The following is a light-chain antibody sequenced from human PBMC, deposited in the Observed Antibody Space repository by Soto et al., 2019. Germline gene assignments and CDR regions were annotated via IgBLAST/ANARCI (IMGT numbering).Light chain of an antibody. CDR2: KVS. V-gene: IGKV2-30*01. CDR3: MQGTHWPVT. CDR1: QGLLYSDGNTY. Sequence: DVVMTQSPLSLPVTLGQPASISCRSSQGLLYSDGNTYLNWFQQRPGQSPRRLIYKVSNRDSGVPDRFSGSGSGTDFTLKISRVEAEDVGVYYCMQGTHWPVTFGQGTKVEIK. J-gene: IGKJ1*01.